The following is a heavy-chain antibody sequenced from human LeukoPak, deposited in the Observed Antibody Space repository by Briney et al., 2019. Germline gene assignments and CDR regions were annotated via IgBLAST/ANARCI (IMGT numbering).Heavy chain of an antibody. CDR1: GFTLSNYE. D-gene: IGHD6-13*01. CDR2: INHSGST. J-gene: IGHJ5*02. CDR3: ARVVGSNWSSSNWFDP. Sequence: GSLRLSCAASGFTLSNYEVNWIRQPRGKGLEWIGEINHSGSTNYNPSLKSRVTISVDTSKNQFSLKLSSVTAADTAVYYCARVVGSNWSSSNWFDPWGQGTLVTVSS. V-gene: IGHV4-34*01.